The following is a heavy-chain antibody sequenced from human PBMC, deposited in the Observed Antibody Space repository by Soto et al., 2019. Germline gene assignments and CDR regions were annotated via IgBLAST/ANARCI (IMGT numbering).Heavy chain of an antibody. CDR1: GFTFSSYA. V-gene: IGHV3-23*01. Sequence: PGGSLRLSCAASGFTFSSYAMSWVRQAPGKGLEWVSAISGDGSNTYYADSVKGRFTISRDNSKNTLYLQMNSLRAEDTAVYYCASKDRVHSSGWFYEYFDLWGRGTLVTVSS. CDR3: ASKDRVHSSGWFYEYFDL. J-gene: IGHJ2*01. D-gene: IGHD6-19*01. CDR2: ISGDGSNT.